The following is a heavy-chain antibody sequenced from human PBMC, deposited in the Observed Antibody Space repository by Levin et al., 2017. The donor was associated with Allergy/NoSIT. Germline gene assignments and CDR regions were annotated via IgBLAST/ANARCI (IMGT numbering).Heavy chain of an antibody. J-gene: IGHJ3*02. CDR1: GGSFSGYY. CDR2: INHSGST. V-gene: IGHV4-34*01. CDR3: ARGYYYYDSSGSRGAFDI. D-gene: IGHD3-22*01. Sequence: SETLSLTCAVYGGSFSGYYWSWIRQPPGKGLEWIGEINHSGSTNYNPSLKSRVTISVDTSKNQFSLKLSSVTAADTAVYYCARGYYYYDSSGSRGAFDIWGQGTMVTVSS.